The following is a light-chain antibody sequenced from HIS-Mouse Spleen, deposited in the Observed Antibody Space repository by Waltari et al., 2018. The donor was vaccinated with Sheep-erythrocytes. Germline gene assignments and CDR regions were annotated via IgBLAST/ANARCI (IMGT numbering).Light chain of an antibody. CDR2: LGS. J-gene: IGKJ1*01. CDR3: MQALQTPWT. Sequence: DIVMTQSPLSLPVTPGEPASISCRSSQSLPHSNGYNYLDWYLQKPGQSPQLLIYLGSNRASGVPDRFSGSGSGTDFTLRISRVEAEDVGVYYCMQALQTPWTFGQGTKVEFK. CDR1: QSLPHSNGYNY. V-gene: IGKV2-28*01.